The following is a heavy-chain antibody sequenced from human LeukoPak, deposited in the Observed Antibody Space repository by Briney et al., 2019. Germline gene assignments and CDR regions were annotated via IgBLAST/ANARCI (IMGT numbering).Heavy chain of an antibody. CDR1: RFTFNSYA. J-gene: IGHJ4*02. Sequence: GGSLRLSCAASRFTFNSYAMSWVRQAPGKGLEWVSVIGGSNGITFYVGSVKGRFTISRDNSKDTLYLQMNSLRAEDTAVYYCAKDSTTLAEDFDYWGQGTLVTVSS. CDR2: IGGSNGIT. CDR3: AKDSTTLAEDFDY. V-gene: IGHV3-23*01. D-gene: IGHD2/OR15-2a*01.